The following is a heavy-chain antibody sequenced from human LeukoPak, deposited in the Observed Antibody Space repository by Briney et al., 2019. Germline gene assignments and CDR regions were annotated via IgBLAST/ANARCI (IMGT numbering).Heavy chain of an antibody. V-gene: IGHV3-48*03. J-gene: IGHJ4*02. CDR3: ARDTKDY. CDR1: GFTFSSYE. D-gene: IGHD2-8*01. Sequence: GGSLRLSCVASGFTFSSYEMNWVRKAPGKGLEWISYISTTGDRVQYADSVKGRFTISRDNTKNSLYLQLNSLRAEDTAIYYCARDTKDYWGQGTLVTVSS. CDR2: ISTTGDRV.